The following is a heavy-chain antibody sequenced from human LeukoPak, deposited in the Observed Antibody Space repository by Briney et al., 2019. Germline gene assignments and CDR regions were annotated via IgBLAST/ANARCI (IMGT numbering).Heavy chain of an antibody. CDR1: GGSASSTTYY. D-gene: IGHD3-10*01. Sequence: SETLSLTCTVSGGSASSTTYYWSWIRQPRGKGREWIASINYSVSIYYNPSLNTRFTISLDTSEIQFSLKLSSVTAADTAVYYCARYVVYCSGKYYFDYWGQGTLVTVSS. J-gene: IGHJ4*02. CDR3: ARYVVYCSGKYYFDY. V-gene: IGHV4-39*01. CDR2: INYSVSI.